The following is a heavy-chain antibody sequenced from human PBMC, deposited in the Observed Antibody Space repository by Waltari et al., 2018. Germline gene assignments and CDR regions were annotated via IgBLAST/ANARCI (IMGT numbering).Heavy chain of an antibody. J-gene: IGHJ6*03. D-gene: IGHD6-13*01. V-gene: IGHV3-9*01. CDR2: ISWNSGSI. Sequence: EVQLVESGGGLVQPGRSLRLSCAASGFTFDDYAMHWVRQAPGKGLEWVSGISWNSGSIGYADSVKGRFTISRDNAKNSLYLQMNSLRAEDTALYYCAKDRSAAYYYYYMDVWGKGTTVTVSS. CDR3: AKDRSAAYYYYYMDV. CDR1: GFTFDDYA.